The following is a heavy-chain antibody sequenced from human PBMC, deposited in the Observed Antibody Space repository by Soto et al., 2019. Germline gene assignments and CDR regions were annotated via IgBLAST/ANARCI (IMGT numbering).Heavy chain of an antibody. V-gene: IGHV1-3*01. D-gene: IGHD2-21*01. CDR1: GYTFINYD. J-gene: IGHJ5*02. CDR3: ARTCGLKSDGNCYDGYKWFDP. CDR2: IDPGNGNT. Sequence: ASVKVSCKVFGYTFINYDIHWVRQAPGQRLEWMGWIDPGNGNTKYSQRFQGRFIITRDTSATTVYMELSSLRSEDTAVYYCARTCGLKSDGNCYDGYKWFDPWGQGTMVTVSS.